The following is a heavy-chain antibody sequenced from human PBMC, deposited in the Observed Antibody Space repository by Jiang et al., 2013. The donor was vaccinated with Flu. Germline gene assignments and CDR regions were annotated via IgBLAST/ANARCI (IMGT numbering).Heavy chain of an antibody. D-gene: IGHD7-27*01. V-gene: IGHV3-23*01. J-gene: IGHJ4*02. Sequence: EVQLLESGGGLVQPGGSLGLSCEASGFTFNSYAMSWVRQAPGKGLEWVSDITGSGASTYYADSVKGRFTISRDNSKNTLYLQMNSLRAEDTAVYYCAKLTVGVRSYYFDYWGQGTLVTVSS. CDR3: AKLTVGVRSYYFDY. CDR1: GFTFNSYA. CDR2: ITGSGAST.